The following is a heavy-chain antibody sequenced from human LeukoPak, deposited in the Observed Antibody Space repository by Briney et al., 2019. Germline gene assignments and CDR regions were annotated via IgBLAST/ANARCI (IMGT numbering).Heavy chain of an antibody. D-gene: IGHD2-8*02. CDR2: ISPNSGDT. Sequence: ASVKVSCKASGYPFTDYYLHWVRQAPGQGLEWMGWISPNSGDTNYAQNFQGRVTMTRDTSISTAYVELSSLRSDDTAVYYCSRGRGVSGGTSLSGYWGQGTLVTVSS. V-gene: IGHV1-2*02. CDR3: SRGRGVSGGTSLSGY. J-gene: IGHJ4*02. CDR1: GYPFTDYY.